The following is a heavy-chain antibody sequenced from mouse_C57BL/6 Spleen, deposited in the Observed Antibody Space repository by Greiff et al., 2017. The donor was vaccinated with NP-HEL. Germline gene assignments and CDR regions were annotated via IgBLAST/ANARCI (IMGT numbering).Heavy chain of an antibody. CDR3: TRDPGPFAY. CDR1: GYTFTDYE. Sequence: QVQLKESGAELVRPGASVTLSCKASGYTFTDYEMHWVKQTPVHGLEWIGAIDPETGGTAYNQKFKGKAILTADKSSSTAYMELRSLTSEDSAVYYCTRDPGPFAYWGQGTLVTVSA. J-gene: IGHJ3*01. V-gene: IGHV1-15*01. CDR2: IDPETGGT.